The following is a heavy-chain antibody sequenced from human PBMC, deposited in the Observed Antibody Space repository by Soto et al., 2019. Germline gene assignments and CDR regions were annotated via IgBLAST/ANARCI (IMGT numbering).Heavy chain of an antibody. Sequence: SETLSLTCTVTGGSMRGQHWSWIRQPPGKGLEWIGHHSDSTNYNPSLKSRITISTYTSKNQFSLKLSSVTAADTAVYYCATYTVGEGGRGYWGQGTLVTVST. V-gene: IGHV4-4*09. CDR3: ATYTVGEGGRGY. CDR1: GGSMRGQH. D-gene: IGHD3-16*01. J-gene: IGHJ4*02. CDR2: HSDST.